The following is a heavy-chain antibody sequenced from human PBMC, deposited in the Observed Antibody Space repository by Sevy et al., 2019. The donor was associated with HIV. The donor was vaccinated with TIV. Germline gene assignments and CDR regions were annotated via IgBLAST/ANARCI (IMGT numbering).Heavy chain of an antibody. Sequence: ASVKVSCKTSGGTLSRYAISWVRQAPGQGLGWMGGMVPVFVTPNYAQKFQGRVNITADESTNTAYMELTSLRSEDTAVYYCARGTSGYDFGDYYYYMDVWGKGTTVTVSS. D-gene: IGHD5-12*01. J-gene: IGHJ6*03. CDR3: ARGTSGYDFGDYYYYMDV. CDR1: GGTLSRYA. V-gene: IGHV1-69*13. CDR2: MVPVFVTP.